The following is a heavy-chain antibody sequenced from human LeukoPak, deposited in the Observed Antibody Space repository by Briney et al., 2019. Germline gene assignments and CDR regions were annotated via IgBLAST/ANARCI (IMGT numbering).Heavy chain of an antibody. CDR2: IYYSGST. V-gene: IGHV4-59*01. CDR3: ARVRAPQLYYYYYYYMDV. Sequence: SETLSLTCTVSGGSISSYYWSWIRQPPGKGLEWIGYIYYSGSTNYNPSLKSRVTISVDTSKNQFSLKLSSVTAADTAVYYCARVRAPQLYYYYYYYMDVWGKGTTVTVSS. CDR1: GGSISSYY. D-gene: IGHD3-10*01. J-gene: IGHJ6*03.